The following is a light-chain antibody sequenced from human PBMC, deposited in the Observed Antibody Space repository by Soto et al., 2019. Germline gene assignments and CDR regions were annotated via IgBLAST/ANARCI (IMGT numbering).Light chain of an antibody. CDR1: SSDVDDYRY. J-gene: IGLJ2*01. V-gene: IGLV2-14*03. CDR2: DVI. Sequence: QSALSQPASVSGSPGQSITISCTGTSSDVDDYRYVSWYQQHPGQAPKLMIFDVIHRPSGVSDRFSVSKSANTASLTISGLQADDEADYYCCSYTNTGSLSVLFGGGTKLTVL. CDR3: CSYTNTGSLSVL.